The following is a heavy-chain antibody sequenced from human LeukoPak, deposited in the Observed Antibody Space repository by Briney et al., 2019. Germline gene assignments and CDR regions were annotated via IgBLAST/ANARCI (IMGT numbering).Heavy chain of an antibody. CDR1: GYTFTSYD. CDR3: ARGGYCSGGSCYSFSRRNWFDP. V-gene: IGHV1-8*01. CDR2: MSPNSGNT. D-gene: IGHD2-15*01. J-gene: IGHJ5*02. Sequence: ASVKVSCTASGYTFTSYDINWVRQATGQGLEWMGWMSPNSGNTGYAQRFQGRVTITADESTSTAYMELSSLRSEDTAVYYCARGGYCSGGSCYSFSRRNWFDPWGQGTLVTVSS.